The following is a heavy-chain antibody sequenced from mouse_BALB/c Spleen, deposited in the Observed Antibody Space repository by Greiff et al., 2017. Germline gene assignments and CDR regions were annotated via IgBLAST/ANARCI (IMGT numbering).Heavy chain of an antibody. D-gene: IGHD2-14*01. CDR1: GYSITSDYA. CDR3: AREGVRRGYYAMDY. V-gene: IGHV3-2*02. J-gene: IGHJ4*01. CDR2: ISYSGST. Sequence: EVQLQQSGPGLVKPSQSLSLTCTVTGYSITSDYAWNWIRQFPGNKLEWMGYISYSGSTSYNPSLKSRISITRDTSKNQFFLQLNSVTTEDTATYYCAREGVRRGYYAMDYWGQGTSVTVSS.